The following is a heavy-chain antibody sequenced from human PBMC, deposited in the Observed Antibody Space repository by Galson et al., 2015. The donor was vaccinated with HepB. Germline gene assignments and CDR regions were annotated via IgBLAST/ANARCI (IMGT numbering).Heavy chain of an antibody. CDR3: AREGQQLGFLDNWFDP. CDR1: GGTFSSYA. CDR2: IIPIFGTA. J-gene: IGHJ5*02. V-gene: IGHV1-69*13. Sequence: SVKVSCKASGGTFSSYAISWVRQAPGQGLEWMGGIIPIFGTANYAQKFQGRVTITADESTSTAYMELSSLRSEDTAVYYCAREGQQLGFLDNWFDPWGQGTLVTVSS. D-gene: IGHD6-13*01.